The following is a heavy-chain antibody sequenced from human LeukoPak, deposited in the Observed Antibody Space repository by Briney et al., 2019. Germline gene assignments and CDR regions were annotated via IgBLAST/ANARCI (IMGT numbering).Heavy chain of an antibody. J-gene: IGHJ5*02. V-gene: IGHV4-34*01. CDR1: GGSFSGYY. CDR2: INHSGST. Sequence: SETLSLTCAVYGGSFSGYYWSWIRQPPGKGLEWIGEINHSGSTNYNPSLKSRVTISVDTSKNQFSLKLSSVTAADTAVYYCARGGYCSSTSCYRYWFGPWGQGTLVTVSS. D-gene: IGHD2-2*01. CDR3: ARGGYCSSTSCYRYWFGP.